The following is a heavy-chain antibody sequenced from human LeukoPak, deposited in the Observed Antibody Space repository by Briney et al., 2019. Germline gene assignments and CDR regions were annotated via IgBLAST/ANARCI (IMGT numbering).Heavy chain of an antibody. D-gene: IGHD3-22*01. J-gene: IGHJ4*02. CDR1: GFTFNSYS. CDR2: ISSSSSYI. Sequence: PGGSLRLSCAASGFTFNSYSMNWVRQAPGKGLEWVSSISSSSSYIYYADSVKGRFTISRDNANNSLYLQMNSLRAEDTAVYYCARGGAHYYDSSGYDYWGQGTLVTVSS. CDR3: ARGGAHYYDSSGYDY. V-gene: IGHV3-21*01.